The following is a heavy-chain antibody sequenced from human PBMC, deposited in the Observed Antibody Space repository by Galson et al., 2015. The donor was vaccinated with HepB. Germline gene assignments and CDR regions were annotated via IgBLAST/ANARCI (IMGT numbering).Heavy chain of an antibody. CDR1: GFTFSSYG. CDR2: IRYDGSNK. CDR3: AKIRSPIMVRGTMVSWFDP. V-gene: IGHV3-30*02. D-gene: IGHD3-10*01. Sequence: SLRLSCAASGFTFSSYGMHWVRQAPGKGLEWVAFIRYDGSNKYYADSVKGRFTISRDNSKNTLYLQMNSLRAEDTAEYYCAKIRSPIMVRGTMVSWFDPWGQGTLVTVSS. J-gene: IGHJ5*02.